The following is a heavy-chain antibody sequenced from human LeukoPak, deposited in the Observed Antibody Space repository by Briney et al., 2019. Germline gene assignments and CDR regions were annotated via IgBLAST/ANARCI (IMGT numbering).Heavy chain of an antibody. CDR1: GFTSSRFW. V-gene: IGHV3-7*01. D-gene: IGHD1-26*01. CDR3: ARVQWELRGVGSYFEY. Sequence: GGSLRLSCAASGFTSSRFWMNWVRQAPGKGLEWVANIKQDGSEKYYVDSVKGRFTMSRDNAKNSLYLQMNSLRAEDTAVYYCARVQWELRGVGSYFEYWGQGALVTVSS. CDR2: IKQDGSEK. J-gene: IGHJ4*02.